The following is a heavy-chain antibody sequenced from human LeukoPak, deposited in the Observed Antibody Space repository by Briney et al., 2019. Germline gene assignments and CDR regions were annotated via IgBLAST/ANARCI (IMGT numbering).Heavy chain of an antibody. D-gene: IGHD3-22*01. V-gene: IGHV3-7*01. CDR2: IKQDGSEK. CDR3: ARESYFYDSSGNYHRLDY. J-gene: IGHJ4*02. Sequence: GGSLRLSCAASGFTFSSYSMNWVRQAPGKGLEWVANIKQDGSEKYYVDSVKGRFTISRDNAKNSLYLQMNSLRTEDTAVYYCARESYFYDSSGNYHRLDYWGQGTLVTVSS. CDR1: GFTFSSYS.